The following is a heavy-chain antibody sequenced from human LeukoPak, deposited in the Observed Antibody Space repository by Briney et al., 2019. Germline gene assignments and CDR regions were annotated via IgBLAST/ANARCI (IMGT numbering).Heavy chain of an antibody. D-gene: IGHD3-10*01. CDR3: ARNKYYYGSGNYGVPNWFDP. J-gene: IGHJ5*02. V-gene: IGHV4-34*01. Sequence: SETLSLTCAVYGGSFSGYYWSWIRQPPGKGLQWIGSIYYSGSTYYNPSLKSRVTISVDTSKNQFSLKLNSVTAADTAVYYCARNKYYYGSGNYGVPNWFDPWGQGTLVTVSS. CDR1: GGSFSGYY. CDR2: IYYSGST.